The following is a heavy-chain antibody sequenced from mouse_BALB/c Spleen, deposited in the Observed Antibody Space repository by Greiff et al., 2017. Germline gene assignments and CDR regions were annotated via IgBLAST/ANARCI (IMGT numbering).Heavy chain of an antibody. Sequence: EVQVVESGGGLVQPKGSLKLSCAASGFTFNTYAMNWVRQAPGKGLEWVARIRSKSNNYATYYADSVKDRFTISRDDSQSMLYLQMNNLKTEDTAMYYCVRQGDTASFAYWGQGTLVTVSA. CDR2: IRSKSNNYAT. CDR3: VRQGDTASFAY. CDR1: GFTFNTYA. J-gene: IGHJ3*01. V-gene: IGHV10-1*02. D-gene: IGHD1-2*01.